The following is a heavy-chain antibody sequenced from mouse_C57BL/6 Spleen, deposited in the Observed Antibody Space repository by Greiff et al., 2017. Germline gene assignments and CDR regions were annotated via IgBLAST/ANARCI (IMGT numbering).Heavy chain of an antibody. V-gene: IGHV1-80*01. CDR1: GYAFSSYW. CDR2: IYPGDGDT. Sequence: VQLQQSGAELVKPGASVKISCKASGYAFSSYWMNWVKQRPGKGLEWIGQIYPGDGDTNYNGKFKGKATLTADKSSSTAYMQLSSLTSEDSAVYFCARGWLLQGAMDYWGQGTSVTVSS. J-gene: IGHJ4*01. D-gene: IGHD2-3*01. CDR3: ARGWLLQGAMDY.